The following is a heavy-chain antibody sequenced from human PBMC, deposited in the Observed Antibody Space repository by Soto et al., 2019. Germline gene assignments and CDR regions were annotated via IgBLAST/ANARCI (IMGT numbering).Heavy chain of an antibody. CDR1: GYTFTSYG. D-gene: IGHD2-15*01. Sequence: GASVKVSCKASGYTFTSYGISWVRQAPGQGLEWMGWISAYNGNTNYAQKLQGRVTMTTDTSTSTAYMELRSLRSDDTAVYYCARDIVVVVAALSDTDAFDIWGQGTMVPVS. V-gene: IGHV1-18*01. CDR3: ARDIVVVVAALSDTDAFDI. J-gene: IGHJ3*02. CDR2: ISAYNGNT.